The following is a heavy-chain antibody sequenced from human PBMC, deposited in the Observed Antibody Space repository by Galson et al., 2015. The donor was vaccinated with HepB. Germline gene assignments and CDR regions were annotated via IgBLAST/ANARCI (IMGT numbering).Heavy chain of an antibody. CDR2: ISYDGSNK. J-gene: IGHJ4*02. CDR1: GFTFSSYG. V-gene: IGHV3-30*18. Sequence: SLRLSCAASGFTFSSYGMHWVRQAPGKGLEWVAVISYDGSNKYYADSVKGRFTISRGNSKNTLYLQMNSLRAEDTAVYYCAKDYGDADPFCGGDCYFDYWGQGTLVTVSS. D-gene: IGHD2-21*01. CDR3: AKDYGDADPFCGGDCYFDY.